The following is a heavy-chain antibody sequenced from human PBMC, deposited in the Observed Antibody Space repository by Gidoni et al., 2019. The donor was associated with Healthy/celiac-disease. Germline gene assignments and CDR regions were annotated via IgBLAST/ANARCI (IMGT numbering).Heavy chain of an antibody. CDR3: ARENYYDSSRAFDI. CDR2: ISDDGSNK. Sequence: QVQLVESGGGVVQPGRSLRLSCAASGFTFSSYAMHWVRQAPGKGLEWVAVISDDGSNKYYADSVKGRFTISRDNSKNTLYLQMNSLRAEDTAVYYCARENYYDSSRAFDIWGQGTMVTVSS. D-gene: IGHD3-22*01. CDR1: GFTFSSYA. J-gene: IGHJ3*02. V-gene: IGHV3-30*01.